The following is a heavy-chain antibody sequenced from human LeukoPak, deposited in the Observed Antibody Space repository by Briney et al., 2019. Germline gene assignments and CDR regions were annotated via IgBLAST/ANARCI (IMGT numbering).Heavy chain of an antibody. CDR1: GYTFSGYE. CDR2: ISSSGSTI. V-gene: IGHV3-48*03. CDR3: ARRRDGYNQYYFDY. J-gene: IGHJ4*02. D-gene: IGHD5-24*01. Sequence: PGGSLRLSCAASGYTFSGYEMIWVRQAPGKGLEWVSHISSSGSTIYDADSVKGRFTISRDNAKNSLYLQMNSLRAEDTAVYYCARRRDGYNQYYFDYWGQGTLVTVSS.